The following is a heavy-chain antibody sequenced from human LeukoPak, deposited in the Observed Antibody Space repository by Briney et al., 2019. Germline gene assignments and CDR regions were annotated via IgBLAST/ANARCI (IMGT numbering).Heavy chain of an antibody. CDR2: ISSGSSYI. D-gene: IGHD3-3*01. Sequence: GGSLRLSCAASGFTFSSYSMNWVRQAPGKGLEWVSSISSGSSYIYYADSVKGRFTISRDNAKNSLYLQMNSLRAEDTAVNYCASLVTIFGVVTHDYWGQGTLVTVSS. V-gene: IGHV3-21*01. CDR3: ASLVTIFGVVTHDY. J-gene: IGHJ4*02. CDR1: GFTFSSYS.